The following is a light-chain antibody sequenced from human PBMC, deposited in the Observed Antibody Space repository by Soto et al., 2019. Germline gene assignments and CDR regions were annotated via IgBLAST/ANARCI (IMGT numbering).Light chain of an antibody. CDR2: GAS. J-gene: IGKJ1*01. CDR1: QSISNNY. CDR3: QQYETSPGT. Sequence: ETVLTQSPGTLSLSPGERATLSCRASQSISNNYLAWYQQKPGQAPRLLIYGASSRATGIPDRFSGSGSGTDFTLTISRLEPEDFAVYYCQQYETSPGTFGQGTKVDIK. V-gene: IGKV3-20*01.